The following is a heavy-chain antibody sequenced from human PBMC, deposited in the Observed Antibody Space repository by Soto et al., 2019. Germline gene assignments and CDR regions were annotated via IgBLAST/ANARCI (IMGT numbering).Heavy chain of an antibody. CDR3: ARSIRGPRRFNGMDV. CDR2: IERDDDDK. D-gene: IGHD1-20*01. J-gene: IGHJ6*02. Sequence: SGPTLVNPTETLTVTCTFSGFSLTSPGMCVSWIRQSPGKALERLALIERDDDDKYYSTSLKTRLTTSKDTRKNQVVLTMANMEPADTATYYCARSIRGPRRFNGMDVWGQGTTVTSP. V-gene: IGHV2-70*13. CDR1: GFSLTSPGMC.